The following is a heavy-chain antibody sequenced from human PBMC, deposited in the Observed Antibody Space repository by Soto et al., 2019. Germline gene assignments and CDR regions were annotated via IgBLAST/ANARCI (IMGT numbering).Heavy chain of an antibody. D-gene: IGHD3-3*01. Sequence: GGSLRLSCAASGFTFSSYAMSWVRRAPGKGLEWVSTISGSGGNTYYADSVKGRFTISRDNSKNTLYLQMNSLRAEDTAVYYCAKDPRILGNYDFWGRKYYFDYWGQGTLVTVSS. V-gene: IGHV3-23*01. CDR3: AKDPRILGNYDFWGRKYYFDY. CDR1: GFTFSSYA. J-gene: IGHJ4*02. CDR2: ISGSGGNT.